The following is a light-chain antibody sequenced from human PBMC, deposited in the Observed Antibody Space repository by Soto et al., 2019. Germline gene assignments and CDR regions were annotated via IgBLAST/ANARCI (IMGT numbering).Light chain of an antibody. CDR3: QQVHSFPLT. V-gene: IGKV1-9*01. Sequence: IQVTQSPVYLSASVGDRLTITGRASQEITSFVAWYQQQPEKAPKLLIFATSRLQTGVPSRFSGSGSGTEFSLTISSLQPEDFAPYYCQQVHSFPLTFGPGTKVAI. CDR1: QEITSF. J-gene: IGKJ3*01. CDR2: ATS.